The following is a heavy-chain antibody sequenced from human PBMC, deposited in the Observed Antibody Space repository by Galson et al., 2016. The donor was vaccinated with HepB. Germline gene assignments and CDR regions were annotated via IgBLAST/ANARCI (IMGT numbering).Heavy chain of an antibody. CDR1: GFTFSTFG. D-gene: IGHD3-10*01. J-gene: IGHJ4*02. CDR3: AKPARWFGELYPFDS. V-gene: IGHV3-30*18. CDR2: ISSDGSNK. Sequence: SLRLSCAASGFTFSTFGMHWVRQAPGKGLEWLALISSDGSNKYYADSVKGRFTISRDNSKNTLYLQLNSLRDEDVAVYFCAKPARWFGELYPFDSWGRGTLVAVSS.